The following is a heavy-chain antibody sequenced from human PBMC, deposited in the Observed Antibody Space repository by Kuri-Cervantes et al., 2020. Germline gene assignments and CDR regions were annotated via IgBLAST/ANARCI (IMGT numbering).Heavy chain of an antibody. Sequence: SETLSLTCTVSGGSITSSSYYWGWIRQPPGKGLEWIGSIYYSGSTYYNPSLKSRVTISIDTSKNQFSLKLSSVTAADTAVYYCARQLVLNQGGYFDYWGQGTLVTVSS. D-gene: IGHD1-14*01. CDR2: IYYSGST. CDR3: ARQLVLNQGGYFDY. V-gene: IGHV4-39*01. CDR1: GGSITSSSYY. J-gene: IGHJ4*02.